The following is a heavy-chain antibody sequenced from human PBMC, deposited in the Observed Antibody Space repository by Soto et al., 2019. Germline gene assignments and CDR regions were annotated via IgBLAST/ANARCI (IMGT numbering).Heavy chain of an antibody. CDR1: GFTFSSYG. J-gene: IGHJ4*02. CDR2: ISYDGSNK. CDR3: AKEGASWCSGGSCYFIFSYFDY. V-gene: IGHV3-30*18. Sequence: GGSLRLSCAASGFTFSSYGMHWVRQAPGKGLEWVAVISYDGSNKYYADSVKGRFTISRDNSKNTLYLQMNSLRAEDTAVYYCAKEGASWCSGGSCYFIFSYFDYWGQGTLVTVSS. D-gene: IGHD2-15*01.